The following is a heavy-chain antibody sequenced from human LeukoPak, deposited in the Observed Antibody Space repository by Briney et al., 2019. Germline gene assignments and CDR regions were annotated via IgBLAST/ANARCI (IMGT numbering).Heavy chain of an antibody. J-gene: IGHJ4*02. V-gene: IGHV4-39*01. CDR1: GGSISSSSYY. CDR2: IYYSGST. D-gene: IGHD5-12*01. CDR3: AVIYSGYDLGFDY. Sequence: SETLSLTCTVSGGSISSSSYYWGWVRQPPGKGLEWIGSIYYSGSTYYNPSLKSRVTISVDTSKNQFSLKLSSVTAADTAVYYCAVIYSGYDLGFDYWGQGTLVTVSS.